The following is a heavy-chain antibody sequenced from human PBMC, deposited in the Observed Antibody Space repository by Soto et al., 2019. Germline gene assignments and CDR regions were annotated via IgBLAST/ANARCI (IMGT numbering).Heavy chain of an antibody. CDR3: ARSHYYDSSGYYDYYYCMDV. CDR1: GFTFSSYE. D-gene: IGHD3-22*01. V-gene: IGHV3-48*03. Sequence: GGSLRLSCAASGFTFSSYEMNWVRQAPGKGLEWVSYISSSGSTIYYADSVKGRFTISRDNAKNSLYLQMNSLRAEDTAVYYCARSHYYDSSGYYDYYYCMDVWGPETTVTVSS. CDR2: ISSSGSTI. J-gene: IGHJ6*02.